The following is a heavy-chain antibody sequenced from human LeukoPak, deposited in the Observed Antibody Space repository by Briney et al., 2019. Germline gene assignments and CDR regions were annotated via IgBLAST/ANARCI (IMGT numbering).Heavy chain of an antibody. V-gene: IGHV3-48*01. CDR2: ISSSSTTI. J-gene: IGHJ4*02. CDR1: GFTFSSYS. Sequence: GGSLRLSCAASGFTFSSYSMMWVRQAPGKGLEWVSYISSSSTTIYYADSVKGRFTISRDNSKNTLYLQMNSLRAEDTAVYYCAKDSVYDILTGYYFYWGQGTLVTVSS. CDR3: AKDSVYDILTGYYFY. D-gene: IGHD3-9*01.